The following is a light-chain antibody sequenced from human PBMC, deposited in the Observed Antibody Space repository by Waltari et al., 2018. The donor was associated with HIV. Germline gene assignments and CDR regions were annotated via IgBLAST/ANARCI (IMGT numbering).Light chain of an antibody. CDR3: AACDDSLRGAV. J-gene: IGLJ2*01. CDR2: TNK. V-gene: IGLV1-47*01. CDR1: SSNIGIND. Sequence: QSVLTQPPSASGTPGQRVTISCSGSSSNIGINDVSWNHYPPGTAPKHLIFTNKQRPSWVPVLFLASKSFTSASPASSGLRSDDEDVSYCAACDDSLRGAVFGGGTKLT.